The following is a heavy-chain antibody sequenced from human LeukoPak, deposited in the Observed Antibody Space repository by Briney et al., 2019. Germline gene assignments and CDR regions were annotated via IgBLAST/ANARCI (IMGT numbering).Heavy chain of an antibody. J-gene: IGHJ4*02. D-gene: IGHD5-18*01. CDR2: IYPGGSNV. Sequence: GASLQISCKCSGFDFTAYGIAWVRPVPGKGLEWMGNIYPGGSNVRYSPSFQGQVTMSADKSITTVYLQWSSLKASDTAMYYCARHFHSAWFGFWSQGSLVTVSS. CDR3: ARHFHSAWFGF. V-gene: IGHV5-51*01. CDR1: GFDFTAYG.